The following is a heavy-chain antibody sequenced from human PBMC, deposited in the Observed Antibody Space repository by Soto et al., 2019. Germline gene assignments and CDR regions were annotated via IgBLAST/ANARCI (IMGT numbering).Heavy chain of an antibody. J-gene: IGHJ4*02. CDR1: GFTFTSYG. CDR2: ISYDGSLQ. CDR3: VSDRGYGHASVPYS. D-gene: IGHD5-18*01. Sequence: QAHLVESGGGVVQPGRSLRLSCAASGFTFTSYGMHWVRQAPGTRLEWVAVISYDGSLQHYADSVKGRFTISRDNSKNMVLLQMNSLRAEDTAVYYCVSDRGYGHASVPYSWGQGTLVSVSS. V-gene: IGHV3-30*03.